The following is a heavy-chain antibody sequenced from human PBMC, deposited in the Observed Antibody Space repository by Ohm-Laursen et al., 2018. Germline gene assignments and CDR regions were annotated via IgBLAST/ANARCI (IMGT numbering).Heavy chain of an antibody. J-gene: IGHJ6*02. D-gene: IGHD4/OR15-4a*01. CDR3: AREQFDYNVPLPRGGMDV. V-gene: IGHV3-7*01. CDR1: GFTFSNYY. Sequence: SLRLSCAASGFTFSNYYMNWVRQAPGKGLEWVANIRPDGSERYYVDSVKGRFTIARDNAKSSLYLQMNSLRADDTAVYYCAREQFDYNVPLPRGGMDVWGQGTTVTVSS. CDR2: IRPDGSER.